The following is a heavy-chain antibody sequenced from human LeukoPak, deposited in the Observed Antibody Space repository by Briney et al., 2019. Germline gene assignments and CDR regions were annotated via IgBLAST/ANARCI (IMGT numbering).Heavy chain of an antibody. V-gene: IGHV3-7*03. CDR3: ARGSAWNPDY. CDR2: IRPDGSEG. CDR1: AFTFSNYW. J-gene: IGHJ4*02. Sequence: GGSLRLSCAASAFTFSNYWMSWVRQAPGKGLEWVANIRPDGSEGNHVDSVKGRFTIPGDNAKNSLYLQMNRLRAEDTAVYYCARGSAWNPDYWGQGTLVTVSS. D-gene: IGHD1-1*01.